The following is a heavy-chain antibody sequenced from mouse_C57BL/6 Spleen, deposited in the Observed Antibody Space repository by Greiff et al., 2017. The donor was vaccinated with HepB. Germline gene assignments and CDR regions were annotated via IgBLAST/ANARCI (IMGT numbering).Heavy chain of an antibody. D-gene: IGHD1-1*01. CDR1: GYTFTTYP. V-gene: IGHV1-47*01. J-gene: IGHJ3*01. CDR3: ATNIYYEGFAY. Sequence: VKLMESGAELVKPGASVKMSCKASGYTFTTYPIEWMKQNHGKSLEWIGNFHPYNDDTKYNEKFKGKATLTVEKSSSTVYLELSRLTSDDSAVYYCATNIYYEGFAYWGQGTLVTVSA. CDR2: FHPYNDDT.